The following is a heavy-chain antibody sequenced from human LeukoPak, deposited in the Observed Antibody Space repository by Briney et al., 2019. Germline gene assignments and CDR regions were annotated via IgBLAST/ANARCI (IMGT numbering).Heavy chain of an antibody. CDR2: IKSKTDGGTT. CDR3: TRTRSYARSYAFDY. V-gene: IGHV3-15*07. CDR1: GFTFSNAW. J-gene: IGHJ4*02. Sequence: GGSLRLSCAASGFTFSNAWMNWVRQAPGKGLEWVGRIKSKTDGGTTDYAAPVKGRFTISRDDSKNTLYLQMNSLKTEDTAVYYCTRTRSYARSYAFDYWGQGTLVTVSS. D-gene: IGHD3-16*01.